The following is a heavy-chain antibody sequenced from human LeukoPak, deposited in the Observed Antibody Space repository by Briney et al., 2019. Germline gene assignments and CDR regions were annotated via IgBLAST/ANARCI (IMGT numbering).Heavy chain of an antibody. D-gene: IGHD3-10*01. J-gene: IGHJ3*01. CDR2: VSIRGDTT. Sequence: GGSLRLSCAASGFTFSGYAMSWVRQAPGKGLEWVSGVSIRGDTTKHADSVKGRFTISRDNSKNTLFLQMNSLRGEDTAAYYCVKGGWFGQSPSDVFDVWGQGTMVTVS. V-gene: IGHV3-23*01. CDR1: GFTFSGYA. CDR3: VKGGWFGQSPSDVFDV.